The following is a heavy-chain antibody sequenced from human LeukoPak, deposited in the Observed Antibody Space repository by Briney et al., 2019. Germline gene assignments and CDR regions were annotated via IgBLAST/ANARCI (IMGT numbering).Heavy chain of an antibody. CDR1: GGTFSSYA. D-gene: IGHD3-9*01. CDR3: ERTREYDILTGYYEFAWFDP. CDR2: IIPIFGTA. J-gene: IGHJ5*02. Sequence: SVKVSCKASGGTFSSYAISWVRQAPGPGLEWMGGIIPIFGTAHYAQKFQGRVTITADESTSTAYMELSSLRSEDTVVYFFERTREYDILTGYYEFAWFDPWGQGTLVTVSS. V-gene: IGHV1-69*13.